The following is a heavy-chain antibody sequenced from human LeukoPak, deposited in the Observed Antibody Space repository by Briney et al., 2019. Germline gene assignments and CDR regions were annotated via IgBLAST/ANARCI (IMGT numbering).Heavy chain of an antibody. J-gene: IGHJ4*02. CDR1: GFDFDRYT. D-gene: IGHD5-18*01. CDR3: AKELDTMFFDY. V-gene: IGHV3-43*01. Sequence: GGSLRLSCATSGFDFDRYTIHWVRQAPGKGLEWVSLAGWAGGTTYYSDSVRGRFTISRDSGKNSVYLQMNSLTTDDTAFYFCAKELDTMFFDYWGQGALVTVSS. CDR2: AGWAGGTT.